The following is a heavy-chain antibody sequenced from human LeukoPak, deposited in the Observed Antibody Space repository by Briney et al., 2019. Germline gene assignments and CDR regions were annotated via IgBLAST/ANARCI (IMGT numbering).Heavy chain of an antibody. CDR3: ARGGGGTSSHYISGVQFHYYALDV. J-gene: IGHJ6*02. CDR1: GYTFTNYD. D-gene: IGHD4-23*01. Sequence: ASVKVSCKASGYTFTNYDINWVRQATGQGLEWMGWMNPNSGNTGYAQKFQGRVTMTRNTSLSTAYMELSSLRSEDTAVYYCARGGGGTSSHYISGVQFHYYALDVWGQGTTVTASS. CDR2: MNPNSGNT. V-gene: IGHV1-8*01.